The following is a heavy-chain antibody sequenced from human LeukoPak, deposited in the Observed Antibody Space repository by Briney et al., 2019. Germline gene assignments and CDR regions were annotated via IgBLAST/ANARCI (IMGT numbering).Heavy chain of an antibody. CDR2: ISAYNGNT. Sequence: ASVKVSCKASGYTFTSYGISWVRQAPGQGLEWMGWISAYNGNTNYAQKLQGRVTMTTDTSTSTAYMELRSLRSDDTAVYYCARPASRYCTNGVCSGFDYWGQGTLVTVPS. CDR3: ARPASRYCTNGVCSGFDY. CDR1: GYTFTSYG. J-gene: IGHJ4*02. D-gene: IGHD2-8*01. V-gene: IGHV1-18*01.